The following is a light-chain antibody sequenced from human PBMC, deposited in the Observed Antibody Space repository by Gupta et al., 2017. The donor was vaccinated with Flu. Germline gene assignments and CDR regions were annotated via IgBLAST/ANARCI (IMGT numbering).Light chain of an antibody. CDR3: HQYYSWPRT. CDR2: DAS. V-gene: IGKV3-15*01. Sequence: PSTLFASAGERATNSCRASQSISSHLASYHQKPGQAPSVLLYDASTRATGIPARLSGSGSGTEFTLTIISLQSDDFAVYYCHQYYSWPRTFGQGTKLEIK. CDR1: QSISSH. J-gene: IGKJ2*01.